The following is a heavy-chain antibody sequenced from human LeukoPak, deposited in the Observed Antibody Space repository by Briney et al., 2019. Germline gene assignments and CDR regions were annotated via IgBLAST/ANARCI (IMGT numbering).Heavy chain of an antibody. J-gene: IGHJ4*02. Sequence: SETLSLTCAVYAGSFSGYYWSWIRQPPGKGLEWIGEINHSGSTNYNPSLKSRVTISVDTSKNQFSLKLSSVTAADTAVYYCARGAPMSEGIDYWGQGTLVTVSS. CDR1: AGSFSGYY. CDR3: ARGAPMSEGIDY. V-gene: IGHV4-34*01. CDR2: INHSGST.